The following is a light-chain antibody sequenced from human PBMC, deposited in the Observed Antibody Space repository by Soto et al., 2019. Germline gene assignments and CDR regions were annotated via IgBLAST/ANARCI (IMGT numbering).Light chain of an antibody. Sequence: QSALTQAACVSGSPGQSITISCTGTSSDVGAYNYVSWYQHHPGKVPKLLIYEVTNRPSGVSDRFSGSKSGNTASLTISGLQAEDEADYYCSSKRDSSTLFVFGTGTKVTVL. CDR2: EVT. CDR3: SSKRDSSTLFV. J-gene: IGLJ1*01. CDR1: SSDVGAYNY. V-gene: IGLV2-14*01.